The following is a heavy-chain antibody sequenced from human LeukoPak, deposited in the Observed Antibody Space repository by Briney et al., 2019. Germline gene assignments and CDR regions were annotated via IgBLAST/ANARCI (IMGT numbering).Heavy chain of an antibody. CDR1: GGTFSSYA. Sequence: SVKVSCKASGGTFSSYAISWVREAPGQGLEWMGGIIPIFGTANYAQKFQGRVTITTDESTSTAYMELSSLRSEDTAVYYCAGGYCSSTSCYLRGAYYFDYWGQGTLVTVSS. CDR2: IIPIFGTA. D-gene: IGHD2-2*01. J-gene: IGHJ4*02. CDR3: AGGYCSSTSCYLRGAYYFDY. V-gene: IGHV1-69*05.